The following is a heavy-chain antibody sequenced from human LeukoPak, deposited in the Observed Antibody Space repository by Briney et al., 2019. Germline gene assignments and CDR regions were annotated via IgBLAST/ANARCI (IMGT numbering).Heavy chain of an antibody. V-gene: IGHV3-48*03. CDR3: AREPYSSARGHYYGMDV. J-gene: IGHJ6*02. CDR1: KFMFSAYN. Sequence: GGSLRLSCAASKFMFSAYNMHWVRQAPGKGLEWVSYISSSGSTIYYADSVKGRFTISRDNAKNSLYLQMNSLRAEDTAVYYCAREPYSSARGHYYGMDVWGQGTTVTVSS. CDR2: ISSSGSTI. D-gene: IGHD6-19*01.